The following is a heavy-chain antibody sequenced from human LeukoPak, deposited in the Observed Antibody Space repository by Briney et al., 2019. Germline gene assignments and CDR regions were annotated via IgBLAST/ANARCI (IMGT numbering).Heavy chain of an antibody. Sequence: SETLSLTCTVPGGSVSSGSYYWTWIRQPPGKGLEWIGYIYYSGSTNYNPSLKSRVIISVDTSKNQFSLKLSSVTAADTAVYYCARAIRMVRGVIPFYYGMDVWGKGTTVTVSS. J-gene: IGHJ6*04. CDR3: ARAIRMVRGVIPFYYGMDV. V-gene: IGHV4-61*01. CDR1: GGSVSSGSYY. CDR2: IYYSGST. D-gene: IGHD3-10*01.